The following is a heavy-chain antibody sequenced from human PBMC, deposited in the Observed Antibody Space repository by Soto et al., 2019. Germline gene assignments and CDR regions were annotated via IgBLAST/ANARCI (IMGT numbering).Heavy chain of an antibody. CDR2: IKQDGSEK. Sequence: GGSLRLSCAASGFTFSSYWMSWVRQAPGKGLEWVANIKQDGSEKYYVDSVKGRFTISRDNAKNSLYLQMNSLRAEDTAVYYCARRSIAAAGYDAFDIWGQGTMVTVSS. J-gene: IGHJ3*02. D-gene: IGHD6-13*01. CDR3: ARRSIAAAGYDAFDI. CDR1: GFTFSSYW. V-gene: IGHV3-7*01.